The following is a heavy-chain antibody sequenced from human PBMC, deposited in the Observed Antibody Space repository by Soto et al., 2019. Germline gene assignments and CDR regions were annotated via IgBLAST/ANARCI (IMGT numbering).Heavy chain of an antibody. Sequence: PSETLSLTCAVSGFSISSGYYWGWIRQPPGKGLEWIGSINHSGSTYYKPPLKSRVTISVDTSKNQFSLKLSSVTAADTAVYYCARHWSGSFSGIFNWFDPWGQGTLVTVSS. V-gene: IGHV4-38-2*01. CDR1: GFSISSGYY. J-gene: IGHJ5*02. CDR2: INHSGST. D-gene: IGHD1-26*01. CDR3: ARHWSGSFSGIFNWFDP.